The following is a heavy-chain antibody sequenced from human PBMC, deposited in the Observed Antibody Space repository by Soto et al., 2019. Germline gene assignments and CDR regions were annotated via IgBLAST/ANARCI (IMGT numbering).Heavy chain of an antibody. Sequence: SETLSLTCAVYGGSFSGYYWSWIRQPPGKGLEWIGEINHSGSTNYNPSLKSRVTISVDTSKNQFSLKLSSVTAADTAVYYCARVPTYYYGSGSYYSPPRKNYYYYMDVWGKGTTVTVSS. CDR3: ARVPTYYYGSGSYYSPPRKNYYYYMDV. CDR2: INHSGST. J-gene: IGHJ6*03. CDR1: GGSFSGYY. V-gene: IGHV4-34*01. D-gene: IGHD3-10*01.